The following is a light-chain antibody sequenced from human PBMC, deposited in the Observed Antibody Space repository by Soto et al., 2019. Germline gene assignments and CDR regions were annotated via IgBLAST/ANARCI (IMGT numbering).Light chain of an antibody. V-gene: IGLV1-44*01. CDR2: GNN. Sequence: QSVLTQPPSASGTPGQRVTISCSGSGSSIGTNTVNWYRQLPGTAPKLLIYGNNQRPSGVPDRFSGSKSGTSASLAIIGLQFEDEAEYYCAAWDGSLNNVLFGGGTKVTVL. CDR1: GSSIGTNT. CDR3: AAWDGSLNNVL. J-gene: IGLJ2*01.